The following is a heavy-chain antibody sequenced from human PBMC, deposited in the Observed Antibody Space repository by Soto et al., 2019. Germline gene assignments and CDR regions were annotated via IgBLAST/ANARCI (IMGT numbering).Heavy chain of an antibody. Sequence: GASVKVSCKASGYTFTSYAMHWVRQAPGQRLEWMGWINAGNGNTKYSQKFQGRVTITRDTSASTAYMELSSLRSGDTAVYYCARALPPFYYDSSAYYDLAYWGQGTLVTVSS. D-gene: IGHD3-22*01. CDR3: ARALPPFYYDSSAYYDLAY. CDR1: GYTFTSYA. V-gene: IGHV1-3*01. CDR2: INAGNGNT. J-gene: IGHJ4*02.